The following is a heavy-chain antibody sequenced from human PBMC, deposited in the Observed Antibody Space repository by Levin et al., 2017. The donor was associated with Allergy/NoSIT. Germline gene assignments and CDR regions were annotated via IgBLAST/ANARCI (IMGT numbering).Heavy chain of an antibody. CDR1: GYTFTSYY. V-gene: IGHV1-46*01. Sequence: ASVKVSCKASGYTFTSYYMHWVRQAPGQGLEWMGIINPSGGSTSYAQKFQGRVTMTRDTSTSTVYMELSSLRSEDTAVYYCARAGGIAVAGRTNNPSYWGQGTLVTVSS. CDR2: INPSGGST. CDR3: ARAGGIAVAGRTNNPSY. J-gene: IGHJ4*02. D-gene: IGHD6-19*01.